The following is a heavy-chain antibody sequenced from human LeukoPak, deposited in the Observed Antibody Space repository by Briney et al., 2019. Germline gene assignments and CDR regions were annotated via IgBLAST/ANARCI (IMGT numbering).Heavy chain of an antibody. Sequence: SETLSLTCTVSVGSLSSYYWSWIRQPPGKGLEWIGYIYYSGSTNYNPSLKSRVTISVDTSKNQFSLKLSSVTAADTAVYYCARVSSGWLTNYYYYYMDVWGKGTTVTVSS. CDR1: VGSLSSYY. CDR3: ARVSSGWLTNYYYYYMDV. CDR2: IYYSGST. D-gene: IGHD6-19*01. J-gene: IGHJ6*03. V-gene: IGHV4-59*01.